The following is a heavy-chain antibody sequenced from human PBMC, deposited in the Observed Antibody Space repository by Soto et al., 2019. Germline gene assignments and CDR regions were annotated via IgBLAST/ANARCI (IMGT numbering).Heavy chain of an antibody. J-gene: IGHJ4*02. CDR3: ARDHHPSGWYHDLSGYFHS. CDR2: INRDGSEK. Sequence: GGALRLSCAVSGVIFRSYWMSWVRQAPGKGLEWVADINRDGSEKHYVDSVKGRFTISRDDAKNSLYLEMNSLRAEDTAAYYCARDHHPSGWYHDLSGYFHSWGQGTLVTVSS. CDR1: GVIFRSYW. D-gene: IGHD3-22*01. V-gene: IGHV3-7*03.